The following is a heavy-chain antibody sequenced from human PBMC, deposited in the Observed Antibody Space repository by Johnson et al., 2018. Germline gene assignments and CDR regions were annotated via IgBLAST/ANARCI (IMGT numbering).Heavy chain of an antibody. V-gene: IGHV3-30*03. CDR2: ISSDESNK. CDR1: GFTFSSYG. J-gene: IGHJ3*02. CDR3: ARDVGRWNDAFDI. D-gene: IGHD4-23*01. Sequence: QVQLVQSGGGVVQPGRSXRLSCAASGFTFSSYGMNWVRQAPGKGLEWVAVISSDESNKYYADSVQGRFTISRDNSKNTLYLQMNRLRAEDTAVYYFARDVGRWNDAFDIWGQGTLVTVSS.